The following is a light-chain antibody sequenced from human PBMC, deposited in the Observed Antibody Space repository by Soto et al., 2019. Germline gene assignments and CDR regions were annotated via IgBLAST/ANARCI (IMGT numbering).Light chain of an antibody. CDR1: QSVSSY. J-gene: IGKJ5*01. V-gene: IGKV3-11*01. CDR2: DAS. Sequence: EIVVTQSPATLSLSTGDIATLSCRASQSVSSYLAWYQQKPGQAPRLLIYDASNRATGIPARFSGSGYGTDFTLTITTLQPEDVGIYYCQQCHATPLTFGQGTRLEIK. CDR3: QQCHATPLT.